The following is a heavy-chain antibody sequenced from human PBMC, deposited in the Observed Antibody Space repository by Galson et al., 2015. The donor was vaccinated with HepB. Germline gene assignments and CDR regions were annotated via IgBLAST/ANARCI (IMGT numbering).Heavy chain of an antibody. CDR3: ARDPTTVWEGGFDY. D-gene: IGHD4-17*01. V-gene: IGHV3-30-3*01. CDR2: ISYDGSNK. Sequence: SLRLSCAASGFTFSSYAMHWVRQAPGKGLEWVAVISYDGSNKYYADSVKGRFTISRDNSKNTLYLQMNSLRAEDTAVYYCARDPTTVWEGGFDYWGQGTLVTVSS. CDR1: GFTFSSYA. J-gene: IGHJ4*02.